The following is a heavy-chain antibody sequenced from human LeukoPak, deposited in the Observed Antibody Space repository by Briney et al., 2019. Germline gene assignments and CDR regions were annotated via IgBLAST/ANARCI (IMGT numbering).Heavy chain of an antibody. CDR3: ARQYSSSWYEGSYYFDY. V-gene: IGHV5-51*01. J-gene: IGHJ4*02. CDR1: GXSFTSYW. D-gene: IGHD6-13*01. Sequence: GESLKISCKGSGXSFTSYWIGWVRQMPGKGLEWMGIIYPGDSDTRYSPSFQGQVTISADKSISTAYLQWSSLKASDTAMYYCARQYSSSWYEGSYYFDYWGQGTLVTVSS. CDR2: IYPGDSDT.